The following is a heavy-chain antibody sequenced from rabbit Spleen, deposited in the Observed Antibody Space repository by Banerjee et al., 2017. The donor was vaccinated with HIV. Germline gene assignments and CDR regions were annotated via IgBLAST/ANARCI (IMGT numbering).Heavy chain of an antibody. CDR2: INTDTGKS. CDR3: ARDTGTSFSSYGMDL. Sequence: QEQLEESGGGLVKPEGSLTLTCKASGFSFSDGDVMCWVRQAPGKGLEWIACINTDTGKSVFASWATGRFTVSRSSSTTVTLQMTSLTAADTATYFCARDTGTSFSSYGMDLWGQGTRVTVS. CDR1: GFSFSDGDV. V-gene: IGHV1S45*01. J-gene: IGHJ6*01. D-gene: IGHD7-1*01.